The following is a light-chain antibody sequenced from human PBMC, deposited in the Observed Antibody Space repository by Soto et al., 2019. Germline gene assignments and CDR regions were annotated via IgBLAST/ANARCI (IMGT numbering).Light chain of an antibody. Sequence: QTVVTQPPSVSGAPGQRVTISCTGGSSNIGANFDVNWYQLLPGSAPKLLIYDYNNRPSGVPDRFSGSKSGSSASLAITGLQAEDEADYFCQSYDKSLSASVFGGGTKLTVL. V-gene: IGLV1-40*01. CDR3: QSYDKSLSASV. CDR2: DYN. CDR1: SSNIGANFD. J-gene: IGLJ3*02.